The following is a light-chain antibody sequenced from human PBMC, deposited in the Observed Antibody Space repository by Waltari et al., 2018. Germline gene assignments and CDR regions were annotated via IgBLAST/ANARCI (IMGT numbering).Light chain of an antibody. Sequence: EIVLTQYPATLSLSPGERATLSCRASQSVNSYLAWYQQKPGQAPRLLIYDASNRATGIPARFSGSGSGTDFTLTISSLEPEDFAVYYCQQRSNWPTFGGGTKVEI. CDR1: QSVNSY. J-gene: IGKJ4*01. V-gene: IGKV3-11*01. CDR3: QQRSNWPT. CDR2: DAS.